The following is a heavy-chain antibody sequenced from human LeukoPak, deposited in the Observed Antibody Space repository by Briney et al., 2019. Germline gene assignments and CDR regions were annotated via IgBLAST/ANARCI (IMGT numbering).Heavy chain of an antibody. CDR2: IRSKGNKYAT. J-gene: IGHJ4*02. D-gene: IGHD3-10*01. V-gene: IGHV3-73*01. Sequence: QPGGSLRLSCATSGFTFSGADMHWVRQVSGKGLEWVGRIRSKGNKYATEYAASVKGRFTISRDDSKNTAYLQMNSLKTEDTAVYYCIHYGSGSYSTDYWGQGTQVTVPS. CDR3: IHYGSGSYSTDY. CDR1: GFTFSGAD.